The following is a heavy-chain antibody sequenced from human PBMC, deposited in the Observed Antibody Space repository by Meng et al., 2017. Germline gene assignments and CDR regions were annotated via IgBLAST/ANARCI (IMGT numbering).Heavy chain of an antibody. V-gene: IGHV4-59*01. CDR3: AMGGIVDYYFDY. Sequence: GSLRLSCTVSGGSISSYYWSWIRQPPGKGLEWIGYIYYSGSTNYNPSLKSRVTISVDTPKNQFSLKLSSVTAADTAVYYCAMGGIVDYYFDYWGQGTLVTVSS. CDR1: GGSISSYY. D-gene: IGHD1-26*01. J-gene: IGHJ4*02. CDR2: IYYSGST.